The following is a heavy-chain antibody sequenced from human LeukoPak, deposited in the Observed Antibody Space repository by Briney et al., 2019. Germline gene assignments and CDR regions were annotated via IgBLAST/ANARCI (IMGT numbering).Heavy chain of an antibody. CDR2: ISSSSSTI. V-gene: IGHV3-48*01. D-gene: IGHD6-19*01. Sequence: GGSLRLSCAASGFTLSSYGMNWVRQAPGKGLEWVSYISSSSYISSSSSTIYYPDSVKGRFTISRDNAKNSLYLQMNSLRVEDTVVYYCARVGSGWSGLDYWGQGTLVTVSS. CDR3: ARVGSGWSGLDY. CDR1: GFTLSSYG. J-gene: IGHJ4*02.